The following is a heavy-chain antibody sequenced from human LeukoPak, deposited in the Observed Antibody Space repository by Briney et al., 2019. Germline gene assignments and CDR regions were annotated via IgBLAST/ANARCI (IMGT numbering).Heavy chain of an antibody. D-gene: IGHD2-15*01. Sequence: ASVKVSCKASGYTFTSYYMHWVRQAPGQGLEWMGIINPSGGSTSYAQKFQGRVTMTRDMSTSTVYMELSSLRSEDTAVYYCARDSSRCSGGSCYDPPLDFDYWGQGTLVTVSS. CDR3: ARDSSRCSGGSCYDPPLDFDY. CDR2: INPSGGST. V-gene: IGHV1-46*01. J-gene: IGHJ4*02. CDR1: GYTFTSYY.